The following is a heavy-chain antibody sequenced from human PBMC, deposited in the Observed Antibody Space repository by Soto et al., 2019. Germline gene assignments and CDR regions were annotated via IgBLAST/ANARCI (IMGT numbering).Heavy chain of an antibody. Sequence: PSETLSLTCTVSDVSVSSSDYYWAWFRQSPGKGLEWIGSFYYGGSTYYNPSFRTRGTVSGDMSKFQVSLKLSSVTAADTAVYFCARRGPTVEPSLGQGTLVTVSS. J-gene: IGHJ5*02. CDR1: DVSVSSSDYY. D-gene: IGHD4-4*01. CDR3: ARRGPTVEPS. CDR2: FYYGGST. V-gene: IGHV4-39*01.